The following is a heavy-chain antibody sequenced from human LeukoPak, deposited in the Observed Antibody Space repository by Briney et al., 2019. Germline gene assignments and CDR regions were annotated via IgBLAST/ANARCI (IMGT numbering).Heavy chain of an antibody. V-gene: IGHV4-34*01. CDR2: INQIGDT. CDR3: ARRHSGDYLYWYFDL. J-gene: IGHJ2*01. D-gene: IGHD3-22*01. CDR1: DGSFSGFH. Sequence: PSETLSLTCAVYDGSFSGFHWTWLRRPPGKGLEWIGEINQIGDTNYIPSLKSRLTMSLGTSKRQFSLELSSVTAADTAIYYCARRHSGDYLYWYFDLWGRGTLVTVSS.